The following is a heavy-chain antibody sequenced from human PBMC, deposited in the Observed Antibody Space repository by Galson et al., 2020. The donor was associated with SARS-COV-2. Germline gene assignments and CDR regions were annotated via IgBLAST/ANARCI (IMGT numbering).Heavy chain of an antibody. V-gene: IGHV4-28*01. D-gene: IGHD3-22*01. CDR2: IYYSGST. Sequence: SETLSLTCAVSGYSISSSNWWGWIRQPPGKGLEWIGYIYYSGSTYYNPSLKSRVTMSVDTSKNQFSLKLSSVTAVDTAVYYCARNRWSDSYYYDSSGYYGSAFDIWGQGTMVTVSS. CDR3: ARNRWSDSYYYDSSGYYGSAFDI. CDR1: GYSISSSNW. J-gene: IGHJ3*02.